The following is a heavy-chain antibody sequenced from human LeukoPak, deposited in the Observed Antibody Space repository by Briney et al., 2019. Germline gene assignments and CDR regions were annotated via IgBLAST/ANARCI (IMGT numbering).Heavy chain of an antibody. Sequence: ASVKVSCKASGYTFTSYAMHWVRQAPGQRLEWMGWINAGNGNTKYSQKFQGRVTITRDTSASTAYMELSSLRSEDTAVYYCATGYSSGWDLDYWGQGTLVTVSS. V-gene: IGHV1-3*01. CDR3: ATGYSSGWDLDY. CDR1: GYTFTSYA. CDR2: INAGNGNT. J-gene: IGHJ4*02. D-gene: IGHD6-19*01.